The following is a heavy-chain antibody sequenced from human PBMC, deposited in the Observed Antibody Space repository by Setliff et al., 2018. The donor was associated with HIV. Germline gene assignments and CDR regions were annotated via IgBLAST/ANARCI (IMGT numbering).Heavy chain of an antibody. V-gene: IGHV4-34*11. CDR2: IYYSGSA. CDR1: SGSFSGNY. Sequence: SETLSLTCAVYSGSFSGNYWSWIRQSPGKGLEWIGYIYYSGSANYNPSLKGRVTISVDTSKNQFSLKLTSVTAADTAVYFCATFVPRTSASRPVDVWGKGTTVTVS. D-gene: IGHD2-2*01. CDR3: ATFVPRTSASRPVDV. J-gene: IGHJ6*03.